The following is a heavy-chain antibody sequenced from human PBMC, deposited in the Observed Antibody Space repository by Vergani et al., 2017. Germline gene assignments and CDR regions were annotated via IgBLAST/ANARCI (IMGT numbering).Heavy chain of an antibody. CDR2: IYSGGST. CDR3: ARDYYDSSGSLY. D-gene: IGHD3-22*01. Sequence: VQLVESGGGVVQPGRSLRLSCAASGFTVSSNYMSWVRQAPGKGLEWVSVIYSGGSTYYADSVKGRFTISRDNSKNTLYLQMNSLRAEDTAVYYCARDYYDSSGSLYWGQGTLVTVSS. CDR1: GFTVSSNY. J-gene: IGHJ4*02. V-gene: IGHV3-66*01.